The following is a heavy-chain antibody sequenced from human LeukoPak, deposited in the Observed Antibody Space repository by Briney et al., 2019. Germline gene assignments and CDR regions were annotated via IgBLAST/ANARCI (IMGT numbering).Heavy chain of an antibody. CDR1: GGTFSSYA. J-gene: IGHJ6*03. CDR2: IIPIFGTA. Sequence: SVKVSCKASGGTFSSYAISWVRQAPGQGLEWMGGIIPIFGTANYAQKFQGRVTITTDESTSTAYMELSSLRSEDTAVYYCARVRPAAGTLYYYYMDVWGKGTTVTVSS. D-gene: IGHD6-13*01. CDR3: ARVRPAAGTLYYYYMDV. V-gene: IGHV1-69*05.